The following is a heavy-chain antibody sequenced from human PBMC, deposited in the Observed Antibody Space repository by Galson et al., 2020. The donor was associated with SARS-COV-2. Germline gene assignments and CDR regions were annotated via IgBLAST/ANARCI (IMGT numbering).Heavy chain of an antibody. J-gene: IGHJ4*02. V-gene: IGHV3-66*01. Sequence: GESLKISCAASGFTVSSNYMSWVRQAPGKGLEWVSIVYSGGGTHYADSVKGRFTMSRDNSENTLYLQMNSLRAEDTAVYYCARRGEVVYSPYYFDYWGQGTLVTVSS. CDR3: ARRGEVVYSPYYFDY. CDR1: GFTVSSNY. CDR2: VYSGGGT. D-gene: IGHD3-16*01.